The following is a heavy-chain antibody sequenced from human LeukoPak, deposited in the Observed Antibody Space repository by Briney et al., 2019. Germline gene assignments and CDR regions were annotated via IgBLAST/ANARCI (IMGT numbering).Heavy chain of an antibody. V-gene: IGHV3-23*01. Sequence: GGSLRLSCAASGFTFSSYARTRVRQAPGKGLEWVSAISTSDGSTYYADSVKGQFTISRDNSKNTLYLQMNSLRAEDTAVYYCAKIKLGELSSTDYWGQGTLVTVSS. CDR2: ISTSDGST. J-gene: IGHJ4*02. D-gene: IGHD3-16*02. CDR3: AKIKLGELSSTDY. CDR1: GFTFSSYA.